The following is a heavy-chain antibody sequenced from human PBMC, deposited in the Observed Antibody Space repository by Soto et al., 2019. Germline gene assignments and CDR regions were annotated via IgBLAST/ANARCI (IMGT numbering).Heavy chain of an antibody. CDR3: ARRKSGSDWLDP. J-gene: IGHJ5*01. D-gene: IGHD2-15*01. CDR2: IYYSGST. CDR1: GGSISSSSYY. V-gene: IGHV4-39*01. Sequence: PSETLSLTCTVSGGSISSSSYYWGWIRQPPGKGLEWIGSIYYSGSTYYNPSLKSRVTISVDASKNQFSLKLSSVTAADTAVYYGARRKSGSDWLDPWGQGTLVPVSS.